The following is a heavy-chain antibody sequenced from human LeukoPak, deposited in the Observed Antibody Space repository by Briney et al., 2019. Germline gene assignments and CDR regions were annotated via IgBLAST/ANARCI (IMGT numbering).Heavy chain of an antibody. CDR1: GFTLSTNA. Sequence: GGSLRLSCLTSGFTLSTNAMSWVRQAPGKGLEWISGISGSGASTYYADSVKGRFTISRDDSRDTLYLQMNSLRGDDTAVYYCARRYCSGGSCHGYGMDVWGQGTTVTVSS. D-gene: IGHD2-15*01. CDR3: ARRYCSGGSCHGYGMDV. V-gene: IGHV3-23*01. CDR2: ISGSGAST. J-gene: IGHJ6*02.